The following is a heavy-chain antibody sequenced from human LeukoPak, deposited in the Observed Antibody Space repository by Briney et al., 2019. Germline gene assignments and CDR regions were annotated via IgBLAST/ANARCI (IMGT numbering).Heavy chain of an antibody. D-gene: IGHD2-2*01. Sequence: GGSLRLSCAASGFTFSTYRMNWVRQAPGKGLEWVSSISSSSSYIYYADSVKGRFTISRDNAKNSLYLQMNSLRAEDTAVYYCARGRYCSSTSCQKPFDYWGQGTLVTVSS. CDR2: ISSSSSYI. CDR1: GFTFSTYR. CDR3: ARGRYCSSTSCQKPFDY. J-gene: IGHJ4*02. V-gene: IGHV3-21*01.